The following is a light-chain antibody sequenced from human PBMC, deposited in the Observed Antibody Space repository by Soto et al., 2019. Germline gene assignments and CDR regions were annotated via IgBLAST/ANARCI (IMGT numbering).Light chain of an antibody. V-gene: IGKV1-5*01. CDR1: QSIYKW. Sequence: DIQMTQSPSTLSASVGDRVTITCRASQSIYKWLAWYQQKPGKAPKLLIYDASTLQSGVPPRFSGSGSGTDFTLTISSLQPDDFATYYCQQYNTYRAFGQGTKV. CDR3: QQYNTYRA. CDR2: DAS. J-gene: IGKJ1*01.